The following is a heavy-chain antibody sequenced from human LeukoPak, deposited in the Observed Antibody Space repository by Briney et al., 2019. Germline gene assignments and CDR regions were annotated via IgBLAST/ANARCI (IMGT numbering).Heavy chain of an antibody. V-gene: IGHV1-69*05. J-gene: IGHJ4*02. D-gene: IGHD3-3*01. CDR3: ARTLEWWLFDY. CDR1: GGTFSSHA. Sequence: SVRVSFKASGGTFSSHAISWVRQAPGQGLEWVGGLIRIFGTANYAQKFQGRVTITTDESTSTAYMELRSLSSGDTAVYYCARTLEWWLFDYWGQGTLVTVSS. CDR2: LIRIFGTA.